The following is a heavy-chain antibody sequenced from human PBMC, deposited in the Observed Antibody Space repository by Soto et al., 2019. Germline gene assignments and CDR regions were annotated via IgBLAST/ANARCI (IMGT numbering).Heavy chain of an antibody. J-gene: IGHJ4*02. CDR1: GFIFSNAW. CDR2: IKSKADGGTT. CDR3: TTDSYINMPIVRFDY. D-gene: IGHD2-2*01. Sequence: GGCVRLSCAASGFIFSNAWINWVHQAPGKGLEWVGRIKSKADGGTTDLAAPVKGRFAISRDDSKNMMYMEMSSLRTEDTAVYYCTTDSYINMPIVRFDYWGQGTLVTVSS. V-gene: IGHV3-15*07.